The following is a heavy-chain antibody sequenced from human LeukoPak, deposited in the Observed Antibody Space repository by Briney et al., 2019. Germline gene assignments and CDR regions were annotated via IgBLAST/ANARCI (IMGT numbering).Heavy chain of an antibody. CDR3: ARDFYDYVWGSYLDY. Sequence: AGGSLRLSRAASGFTVSSNYMSWVRQAPGKGLEWVSVIYSGGSTYYADSVKGRFTISRDNSKNTLYLQMNSLRAEDTAVYYCARDFYDYVWGSYLDYWGQGTLVTVSS. V-gene: IGHV3-66*01. D-gene: IGHD3-16*02. CDR1: GFTVSSNY. CDR2: IYSGGST. J-gene: IGHJ4*02.